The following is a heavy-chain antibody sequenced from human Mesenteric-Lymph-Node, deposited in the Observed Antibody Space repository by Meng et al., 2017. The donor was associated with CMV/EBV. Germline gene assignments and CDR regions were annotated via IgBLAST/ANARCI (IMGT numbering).Heavy chain of an antibody. CDR3: AREVRWLLHNDY. V-gene: IGHV1-18*04. J-gene: IGHJ4*02. CDR1: HYSFVDYA. Sequence: SCKASHYSFVDYAISWVRQAPGQGLEWMGWIVVSTGNTNYAQNLQGRVTMTTDTSTNTAYMELRDLRSDDTAVYFCAREVRWLLHNDYWGQGTPVTVSS. D-gene: IGHD5-24*01. CDR2: IVVSTGNT.